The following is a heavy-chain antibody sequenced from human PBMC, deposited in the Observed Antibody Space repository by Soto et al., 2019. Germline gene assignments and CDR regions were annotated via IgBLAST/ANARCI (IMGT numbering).Heavy chain of an antibody. CDR1: GYTFTSYA. CDR2: INAGNGNT. CDR3: ARDRDSGSYPAFDY. V-gene: IGHV1-3*01. D-gene: IGHD1-26*01. Sequence: QVQLVQSGAEVKKPGASVKVSCKASGYTFTSYAMHWVRQAPGQRLEWMGWINAGNGNTKYSQKFQGSVTITRDKSASTAYMELSSLRSEDTAVYYCARDRDSGSYPAFDYWGQGTLVTVSS. J-gene: IGHJ4*02.